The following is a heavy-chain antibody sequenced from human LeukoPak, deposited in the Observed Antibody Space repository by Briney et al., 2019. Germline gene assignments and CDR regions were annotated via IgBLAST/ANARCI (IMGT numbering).Heavy chain of an antibody. CDR1: GFTFSSYS. D-gene: IGHD6-19*01. CDR2: ISSSSSYI. Sequence: GGSLRLSCAASGFTFSSYSMNWVRQAPGKGLEWVSSISSSSSYIYYADSVKGRFTISRDNAKNSLYLQMNSLRAEDTAVYYCARALPKGYSSGWYDYHFDYWGQGTLVTVSS. CDR3: ARALPKGYSSGWYDYHFDY. V-gene: IGHV3-21*01. J-gene: IGHJ4*02.